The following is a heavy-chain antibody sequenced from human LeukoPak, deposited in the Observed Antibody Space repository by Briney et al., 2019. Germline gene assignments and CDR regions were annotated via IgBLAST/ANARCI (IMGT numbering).Heavy chain of an antibody. Sequence: PSETLSLTCTVSGGSISSSSYYWGWIRQPPGKGLEWIGEINHSGSTNYDPSLKSRVTISVDTSKNQFSLKLSSVTAADTAVYYCASYGSHNFDYWGQGTLVTVSS. CDR3: ASYGSHNFDY. J-gene: IGHJ4*02. CDR2: INHSGST. V-gene: IGHV4-39*07. CDR1: GGSISSSSYY. D-gene: IGHD3-16*01.